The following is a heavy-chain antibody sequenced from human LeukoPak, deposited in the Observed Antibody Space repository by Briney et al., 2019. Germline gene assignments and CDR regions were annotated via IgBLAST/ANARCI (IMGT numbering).Heavy chain of an antibody. D-gene: IGHD6-13*01. V-gene: IGHV3-53*01. CDR3: ARLLSAAGTDY. Sequence: GGSLRLSCAASGFTVSSNYMSWVRQAPGKGLEWVSVIYSGGSTYYADSVKGRFTISRDNAKNSLYLQMNSLRAEDTAVYYCARLLSAAGTDYWGQGTLVTVSS. CDR2: IYSGGST. CDR1: GFTVSSNY. J-gene: IGHJ4*02.